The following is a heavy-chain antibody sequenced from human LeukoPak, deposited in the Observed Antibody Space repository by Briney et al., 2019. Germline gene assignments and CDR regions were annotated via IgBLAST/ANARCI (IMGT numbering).Heavy chain of an antibody. CDR2: IYSGDSDT. Sequence: GESLKISCKGSGYSFTSYWIGWVRQMPGKGLEWMGIIYSGDSDTRYSPSFQGQVTISADKSISTAYLQWSSLKASDTAMYYCARPSRSGYSGYDQFDYWGQGTLVTVSS. CDR1: GYSFTSYW. D-gene: IGHD5-12*01. V-gene: IGHV5-51*01. J-gene: IGHJ4*02. CDR3: ARPSRSGYSGYDQFDY.